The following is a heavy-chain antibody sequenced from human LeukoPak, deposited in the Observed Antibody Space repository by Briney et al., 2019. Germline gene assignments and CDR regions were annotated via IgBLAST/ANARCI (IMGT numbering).Heavy chain of an antibody. CDR2: ISRSGGNT. CDR1: RFTFSTYA. V-gene: IGHV3-23*01. J-gene: IGHJ3*02. D-gene: IGHD3-22*01. CDR3: AKGTQTYYYDRGLWGPRRVENDAFDI. Sequence: GGSLTLYCSASRFTFSTYAMSWLRQAPGKGLEWVTAISRSGGNTYYADYVKGLITISRDNSKNTLYLQMNSLRADDTAVYYCAKGTQTYYYDRGLWGPRRVENDAFDICGQGTMVTVSS.